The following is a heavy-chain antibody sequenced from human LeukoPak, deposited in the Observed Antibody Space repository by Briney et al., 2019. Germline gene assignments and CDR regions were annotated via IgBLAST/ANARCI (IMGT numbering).Heavy chain of an antibody. D-gene: IGHD6-6*01. J-gene: IGHJ4*02. CDR3: ARGVARSSKFHFSYYFDY. Sequence: PSETLSLTCTVSGGSISSSSYYWGWIRQPPGKGLEWIGSIYHSGSTYYNPSLKSRVTISVDTSKNQCSLKLSSVTAADTAVYYCARGVARSSKFHFSYYFDYWGQGTLVTVSS. V-gene: IGHV4-39*07. CDR1: GGSISSSSYY. CDR2: IYHSGST.